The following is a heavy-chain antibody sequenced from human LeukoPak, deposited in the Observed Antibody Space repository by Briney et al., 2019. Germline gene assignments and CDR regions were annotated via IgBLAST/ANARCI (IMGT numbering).Heavy chain of an antibody. CDR1: GGSISSSSYY. CDR3: ARRVTMVSDWFDP. J-gene: IGHJ5*02. V-gene: IGHV4-39*01. D-gene: IGHD3-10*01. Sequence: SETLSLTCTVSGGSISSSSYYWGWIRQPPGKGLEWIGSIYYSGSTYYNPSLKSRVTISADTSKNQFSLKLSSVTAADTAVYYCARRVTMVSDWFDPWGQGTLVTVSS. CDR2: IYYSGST.